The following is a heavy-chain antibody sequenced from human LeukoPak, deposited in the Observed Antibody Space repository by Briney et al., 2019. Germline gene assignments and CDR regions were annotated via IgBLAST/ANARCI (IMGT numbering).Heavy chain of an antibody. Sequence: GASVKVSCKASGGTFSSYAISWVRQAPGQGLEWMGGLIPIFGTANYAQKFQGRVTITADEYTSTAYMELSSLRSEDTAVDYCARGAVDTAIGDYYYYYMDVWGKGTTDTVSS. D-gene: IGHD5-18*01. CDR3: ARGAVDTAIGDYYYYYMDV. CDR2: LIPIFGTA. J-gene: IGHJ6*03. V-gene: IGHV1-69*13. CDR1: GGTFSSYA.